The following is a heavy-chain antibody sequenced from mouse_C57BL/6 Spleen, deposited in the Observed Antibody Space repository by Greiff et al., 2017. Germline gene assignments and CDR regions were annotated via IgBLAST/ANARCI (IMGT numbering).Heavy chain of an antibody. CDR3: ARGRQLRLDY. CDR1: GYTFTDYY. V-gene: IGHV1-26*01. J-gene: IGHJ2*01. Sequence: EVQLQQSGPELVKPGASVKISCKASGYTFTDYYMNWVKQSHGKSLEWIGDINPNNGGTSYNQKFKGKATLTVDKSSSTAYMELRSLTSEDSAVYYCARGRQLRLDYWGQGTTLTVSS. D-gene: IGHD3-2*02. CDR2: INPNNGGT.